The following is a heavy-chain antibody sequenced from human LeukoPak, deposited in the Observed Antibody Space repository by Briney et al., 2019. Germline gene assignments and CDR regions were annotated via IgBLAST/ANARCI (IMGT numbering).Heavy chain of an antibody. J-gene: IGHJ5*02. CDR2: FDPEDGET. CDR1: GYTLTELS. D-gene: IGHD6-13*01. CDR3: ATAILKISSWYCLALQNWFDP. V-gene: IGHV1-24*01. Sequence: ASVKVSCKVSGYTLTELSMHWVRQAPGKGLEWMGGFDPEDGETIYAQKFQGRATMTEDTSTDTAYMELSSLRSEDTAVYYCATAILKISSWYCLALQNWFDPWGQGTLVTVSS.